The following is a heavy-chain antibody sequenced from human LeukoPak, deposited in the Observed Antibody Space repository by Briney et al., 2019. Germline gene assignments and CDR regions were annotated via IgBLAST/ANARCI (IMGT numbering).Heavy chain of an antibody. J-gene: IGHJ5*02. CDR2: IYYSGRT. Sequence: IPSETLSLTCTVSGGSISTYYWNWIRQPPGKGLEWIGYIYYSGRTNYNPSLKSRVTILVDMSKNQFSLKLNSMTAADTAVYYCARDASPITMLRGSRFDPWGQGTLVTVSS. D-gene: IGHD3-10*01. CDR3: ARDASPITMLRGSRFDP. V-gene: IGHV4-59*01. CDR1: GGSISTYY.